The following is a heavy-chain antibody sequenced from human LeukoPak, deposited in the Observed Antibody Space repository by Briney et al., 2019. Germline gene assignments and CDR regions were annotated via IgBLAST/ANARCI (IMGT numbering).Heavy chain of an antibody. Sequence: SETLSLTCTVSGGSISSSSYYWGWIRQPPGKGLEWIGSIYYSGSTYYNPSLKSRVTISVDTSKNQFSLKLSSVTAADTAVYYCARGRWGGSTFDYWGQGTLVTVSS. CDR2: IYYSGST. CDR3: ARGRWGGSTFDY. D-gene: IGHD3-3*01. V-gene: IGHV4-39*07. CDR1: GGSISSSSYY. J-gene: IGHJ4*02.